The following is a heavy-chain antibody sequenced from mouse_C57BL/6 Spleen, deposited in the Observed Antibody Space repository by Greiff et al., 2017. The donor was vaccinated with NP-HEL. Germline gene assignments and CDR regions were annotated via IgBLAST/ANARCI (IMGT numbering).Heavy chain of an antibody. D-gene: IGHD4-1*01. J-gene: IGHJ4*01. CDR2: IYPGRGNT. Sequence: RPGQGLEWIGWIYPGRGNTKYNEKFKGKATLTADTSSSTAYMQLSSLTSEDSAVYYCARGANWYAMDYWGQGTSVTVSS. V-gene: IGHV1-66*01. CDR3: ARGANWYAMDY.